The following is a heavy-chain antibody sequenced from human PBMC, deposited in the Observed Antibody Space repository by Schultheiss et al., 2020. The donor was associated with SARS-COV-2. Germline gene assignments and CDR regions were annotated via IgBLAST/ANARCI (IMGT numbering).Heavy chain of an antibody. CDR2: IYSNGNT. V-gene: IGHV4-61*01. D-gene: IGHD6-19*01. Sequence: SETLSLTCTVTGGSVSSGSDYWRWIRQSPGKGLEWIGSIYSNGNTNYNPYLKSRVSISIDTSKNQVSLKVNSVTAADTAVYFCARSAWGAYSSGWYSSYYYGMDVWGQGTTVTVSS. CDR3: ARSAWGAYSSGWYSSYYYGMDV. J-gene: IGHJ6*02. CDR1: GGSVSSGSDY.